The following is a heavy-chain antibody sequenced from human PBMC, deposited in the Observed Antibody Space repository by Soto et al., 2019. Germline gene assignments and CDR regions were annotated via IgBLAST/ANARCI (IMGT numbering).Heavy chain of an antibody. CDR3: AREQQLVRGYYYGMDV. CDR1: GFTFSSYG. V-gene: IGHV3-33*01. CDR2: IWYDGSNK. Sequence: QVQLVESGGGVVQPGRSLRLSCAASGFTFSSYGMHWVRQAPGKGLEWVAVIWYDGSNKYYSDSVKGRFTISRDNSKNTVYLQMNSLRAEDTAVYYCAREQQLVRGYYYGMDVWGQGTTVTVSS. D-gene: IGHD6-13*01. J-gene: IGHJ6*02.